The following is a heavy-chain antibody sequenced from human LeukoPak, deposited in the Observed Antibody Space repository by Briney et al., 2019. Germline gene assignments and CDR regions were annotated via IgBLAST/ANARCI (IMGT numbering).Heavy chain of an antibody. CDR3: ARGRFNPNYYDSSGYYFDY. J-gene: IGHJ4*02. Sequence: ASVKVSCKASGGTFSSYAISWVRQAPGQGLEWMGGIIPIFGTANYAQKFQGRVTITADESTSTVYMELSSLRSEDTAVYYCARGRFNPNYYDSSGYYFDYWGQGTLVTVSS. CDR2: IIPIFGTA. V-gene: IGHV1-69*13. CDR1: GGTFSSYA. D-gene: IGHD3-22*01.